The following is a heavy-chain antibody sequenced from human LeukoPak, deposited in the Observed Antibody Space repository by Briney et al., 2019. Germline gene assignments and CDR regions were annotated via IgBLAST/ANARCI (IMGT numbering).Heavy chain of an antibody. J-gene: IGHJ4*02. CDR1: GYTFTSYG. D-gene: IGHD3-22*01. V-gene: IGHV1-8*03. CDR3: ARGNPYTNYYDSSGYYPYFDY. CDR2: MNPNSGNT. Sequence: ASVKVSCKASGYTFTSYGISWVRQAPGQGLEWMGWMNPNSGNTGYAQKFQGRVTITRNTSISTAYMELSSLRSEDTAVYYCARGNPYTNYYDSSGYYPYFDYWGQGTLVTVSS.